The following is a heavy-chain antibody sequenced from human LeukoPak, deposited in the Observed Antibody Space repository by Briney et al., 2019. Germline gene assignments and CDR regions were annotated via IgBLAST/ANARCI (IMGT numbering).Heavy chain of an antibody. Sequence: ASVKVSCKASGYTFTSYGISWVRQAPGQGLEWMGWINPNSGGTNYAQKFQGWVTMTRDTSISTAYMELSRLRSDDTAVYYCARRSSGWYRGYYFDYWGQGTLVTVSS. J-gene: IGHJ4*02. CDR2: INPNSGGT. CDR1: GYTFTSYG. V-gene: IGHV1-2*04. D-gene: IGHD6-19*01. CDR3: ARRSSGWYRGYYFDY.